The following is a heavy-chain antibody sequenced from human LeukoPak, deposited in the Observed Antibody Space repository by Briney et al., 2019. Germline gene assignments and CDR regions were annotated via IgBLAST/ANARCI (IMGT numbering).Heavy chain of an antibody. J-gene: IGHJ3*02. CDR3: ARAEVGATWDTYAFDI. Sequence: PGGSLRLSCAASGFTFTSYWMSWVRQAPGKGLEWVANIKQDGSAKYYVDSVKGRFTISRDNAKKSLYLYMNSLRVEDTAVYYCARAEVGATWDTYAFDIWGQGTMVTVSS. V-gene: IGHV3-7*01. CDR2: IKQDGSAK. CDR1: GFTFTSYW. D-gene: IGHD1-26*01.